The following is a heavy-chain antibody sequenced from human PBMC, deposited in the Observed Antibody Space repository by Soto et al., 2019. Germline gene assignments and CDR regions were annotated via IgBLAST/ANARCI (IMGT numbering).Heavy chain of an antibody. V-gene: IGHV4-39*01. D-gene: IGHD3-16*02. CDR2: IYYSGTS. Sequence: SETLSLTCTVSGGSISDDTYYWGWIRQPPGKGLEWIGSIYYSGTSSYNPSLESRVTMSVDTSKNQLSLRLRSVTATDTAVYYWARSTFGGVIFHDSWGEGTLVTVSS. CDR3: ARSTFGGVIFHDS. J-gene: IGHJ4*02. CDR1: GGSISDDTYY.